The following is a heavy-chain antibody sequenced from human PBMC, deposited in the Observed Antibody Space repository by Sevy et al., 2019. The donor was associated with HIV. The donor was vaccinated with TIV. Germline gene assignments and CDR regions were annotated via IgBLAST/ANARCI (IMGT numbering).Heavy chain of an antibody. CDR3: ARARRRPPVVDSNWYFDV. Sequence: WETLSLTCAVSGASITSYYWNWIRQSPGKELEWIAYVDHTGTTSYNPSLKSRVSTSLDTSSSQFSLTMYSVTAADTDIYYCARARRRPPVVDSNWYFDVWGRGTLVTVSS. CDR1: GASITSYY. V-gene: IGHV4-59*12. J-gene: IGHJ2*01. D-gene: IGHD3-22*01. CDR2: VDHTGTT.